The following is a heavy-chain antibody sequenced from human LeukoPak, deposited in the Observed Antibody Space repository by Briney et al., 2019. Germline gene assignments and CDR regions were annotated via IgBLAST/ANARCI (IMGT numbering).Heavy chain of an antibody. CDR3: AKSGVSSGCNVYYLYFDF. D-gene: IGHD3-22*01. V-gene: IGHV3-9*01. J-gene: IGHJ4*02. CDR2: ISLNSGRI. CDR1: GYTFYDNA. Sequence: PGGALRLSCTASGYTFYDNAKHWGRHAPGKGREWVSSISLNSGRIDYADPVKGGFTISRENAKNTQYIQKNRLRAEDTALYYCAKSGVSSGCNVYYLYFDFWGQGTLVTVSS.